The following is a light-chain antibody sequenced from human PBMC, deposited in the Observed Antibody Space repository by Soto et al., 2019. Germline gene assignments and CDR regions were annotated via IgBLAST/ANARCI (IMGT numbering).Light chain of an antibody. V-gene: IGKV2-24*01. Sequence: DIVMTQTPLSSPVTLGQPASISCRSSQSLVHDDGNTYLSWLHQRPGQPLRLLIHKISDRLSGAPDTFRGSGAGTDFTLRISRVEVEDVGVYYCMQATQFPYTFGQGTKLEIK. J-gene: IGKJ2*01. CDR1: QSLVHDDGNTY. CDR2: KIS. CDR3: MQATQFPYT.